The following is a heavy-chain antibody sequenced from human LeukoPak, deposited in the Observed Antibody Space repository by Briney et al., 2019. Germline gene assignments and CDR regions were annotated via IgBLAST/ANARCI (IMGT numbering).Heavy chain of an antibody. J-gene: IGHJ4*02. V-gene: IGHV3-66*02. CDR2: IYSGGST. D-gene: IGHD4-17*01. Sequence: GGSLRLSCAASGFTVSSNYMSWVRQASGKGLEWVSVIYSGGSTFYADFVKGRFTISRDNSKNTLYLQMNSLRAEDTAVYYCARLGGDYNTPFDYWGQGTLVTVSS. CDR3: ARLGGDYNTPFDY. CDR1: GFTVSSNY.